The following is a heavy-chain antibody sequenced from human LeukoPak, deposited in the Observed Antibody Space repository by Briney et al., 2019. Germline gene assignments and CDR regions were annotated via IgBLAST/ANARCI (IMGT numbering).Heavy chain of an antibody. CDR2: INWNGGST. V-gene: IGHV3-20*04. D-gene: IGHD3-22*01. J-gene: IGHJ4*02. CDR1: GFTFDDYG. Sequence: GGSLRLSCAASGFTFDDYGMSWVRQPPGKGLEWVSGINWNGGSTGYADSVKGRFTISRDNAKNSLYLQMNSLRAEDTALYYCARVYYHTSGYGGFDYWGQGTLVTVSS. CDR3: ARVYYHTSGYGGFDY.